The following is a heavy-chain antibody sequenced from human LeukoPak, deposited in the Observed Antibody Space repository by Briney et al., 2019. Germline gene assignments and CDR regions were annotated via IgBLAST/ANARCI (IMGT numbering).Heavy chain of an antibody. CDR2: IYSGGST. CDR1: GFTVSSNY. V-gene: IGHV3-66*01. CDR3: ARVRVYYDFWSGNYP. Sequence: GGSLRLSCVASGFTVSSNYMSWVRQAPGKGLEWVSVIYSGGSTYYADSVKGRFTISRDNSKNTLYLQMNSLRAEDTAVYYCARVRVYYDFWSGNYPWGQGTLVTVSS. D-gene: IGHD3-3*01. J-gene: IGHJ5*02.